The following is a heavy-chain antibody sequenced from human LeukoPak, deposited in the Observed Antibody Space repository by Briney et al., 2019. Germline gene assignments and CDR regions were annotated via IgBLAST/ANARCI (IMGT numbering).Heavy chain of an antibody. Sequence: GRSLRLSCAASGFTVSSNYMNWVRQAPGKGLEWVSVIYSGGRTYYADSVKGRLIISRDNSKNTLYLQMNSLRAEDTAVYYCARGDRAASGFDYWGQGTLVTVSS. CDR3: ARGDRAASGFDY. CDR1: GFTVSSNY. V-gene: IGHV3-66*01. CDR2: IYSGGRT. J-gene: IGHJ4*02. D-gene: IGHD2-15*01.